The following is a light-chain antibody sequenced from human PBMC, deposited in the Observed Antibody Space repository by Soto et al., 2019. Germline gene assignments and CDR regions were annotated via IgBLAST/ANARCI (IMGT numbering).Light chain of an antibody. J-gene: IGKJ3*01. CDR1: QNIDTY. CDR3: QQTFSIPFT. CDR2: AAS. V-gene: IGKV1-39*01. Sequence: DIQMTQSPPSLSASVGEKVTITCRASQNIDTYLNWFQQKPGKAPRLIIFAASSVQNGVPSRFSGSGSGTDFTLTITSLRPEDFGTYYCQQTFSIPFTFGPGNRLDIK.